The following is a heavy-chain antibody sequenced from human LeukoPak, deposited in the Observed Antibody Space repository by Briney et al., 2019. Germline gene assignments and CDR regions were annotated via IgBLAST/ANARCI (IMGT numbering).Heavy chain of an antibody. CDR3: ARGGYSSGSYYCDY. D-gene: IGHD5-18*01. V-gene: IGHV3-66*01. J-gene: IGHJ4*02. CDR2: IYRGGST. Sequence: PGGSLRLSCAASGFTVSNNYMSCGRHAPGKGLEWGSVIYRGGSTYYAHSVQGSFILSRDNSKTTLDLQMNSLRAEDTAVYFCARGGYSSGSYYCDYWGQGTLVTVSS. CDR1: GFTVSNNY.